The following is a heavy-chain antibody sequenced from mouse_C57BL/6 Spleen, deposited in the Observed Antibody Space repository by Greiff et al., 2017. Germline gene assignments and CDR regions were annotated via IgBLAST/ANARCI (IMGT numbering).Heavy chain of an antibody. Sequence: EVQLQQSGPGLVKPSQSLSLTCSVTGYSITSGYYWNWIRQFPGNKLEWMGYISYDGSNNYNPSLKNRISITRDTSKNQFFLKLNSVTTEDTATYYCAREIYYGNYEGFAYWGQGTLVTVSA. CDR2: ISYDGSN. J-gene: IGHJ3*01. CDR3: AREIYYGNYEGFAY. V-gene: IGHV3-6*01. D-gene: IGHD2-1*01. CDR1: GYSITSGYY.